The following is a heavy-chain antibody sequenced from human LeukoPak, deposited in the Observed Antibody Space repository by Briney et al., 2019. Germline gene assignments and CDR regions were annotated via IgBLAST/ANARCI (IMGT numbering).Heavy chain of an antibody. CDR3: ARDSEYSSSSPFDY. CDR1: GGSISSYY. V-gene: IGHV4-59*12. CDR2: IYYSGST. D-gene: IGHD6-6*01. Sequence: PSETLSLTCTVSGGSISSYYWSWIRQPPGKGLEWIGYIYYSGSTNYSPSLKSRVTISVDTSKNQFSLKLSSVTAADTAVYYCARDSEYSSSSPFDYWGQGTLVTVSS. J-gene: IGHJ4*02.